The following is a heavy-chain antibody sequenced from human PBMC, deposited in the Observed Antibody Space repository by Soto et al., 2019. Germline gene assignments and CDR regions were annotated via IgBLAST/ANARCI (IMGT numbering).Heavy chain of an antibody. D-gene: IGHD2-2*01. Sequence: GGSLRLSCAASGFTFSSYAMSWVRQAPGKGLEWVSAISGSGGSTYYADSVKGRFTISRDNSKNTLYLQMNSLEAEDTAVYYCASRVVSDIVVVPAEENWFDPWGQGTLVTVSS. CDR1: GFTFSSYA. J-gene: IGHJ5*02. V-gene: IGHV3-23*01. CDR3: ASRVVSDIVVVPAEENWFDP. CDR2: ISGSGGST.